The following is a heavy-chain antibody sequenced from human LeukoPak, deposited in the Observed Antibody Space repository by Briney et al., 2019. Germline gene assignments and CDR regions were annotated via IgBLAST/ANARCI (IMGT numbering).Heavy chain of an antibody. CDR2: IWNDGSNK. D-gene: IGHD3-10*01. CDR1: GFTFSVYG. V-gene: IGHV3-33*01. CDR3: ARASGPFDY. J-gene: IGHJ4*02. Sequence: GRSLRLSCAASGFTFSVYGMHWVRQAPGKGLEWVAVIWNDGSNKYYADSVKGRFTISRDNSKNTLYLQMNSLRAEDTAVYSCARASGPFDYWGQGTLVTVSS.